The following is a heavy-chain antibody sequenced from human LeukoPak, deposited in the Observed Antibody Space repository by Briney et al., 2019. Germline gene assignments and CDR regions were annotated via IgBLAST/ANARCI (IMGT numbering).Heavy chain of an antibody. CDR2: IIPIFGTA. Sequence: SVKVSCKASGGTFSSYAISWVRQAPGHGLEWMGRIIPIFGTANYAQKFQGRVTITTDESTSTAYMELSSLRSEDTAVYYCARDGLWGARGFDPWGQGTLVTVSS. V-gene: IGHV1-69*05. CDR3: ARDGLWGARGFDP. CDR1: GGTFSSYA. J-gene: IGHJ5*02. D-gene: IGHD7-27*01.